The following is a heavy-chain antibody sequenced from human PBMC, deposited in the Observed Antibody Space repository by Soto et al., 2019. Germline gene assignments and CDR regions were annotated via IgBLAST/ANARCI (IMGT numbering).Heavy chain of an antibody. CDR2: IKSKTDGGTT. CDR3: TTVTAAAGTLVDY. Sequence: EVQLVESGGGLVKPGGSLRLSCAASGFTFSNAWMSWVRQAPGKGLEWVGRIKSKTDGGTTDYAAPVKGRFTISRDDSKNTLYLQMNSLKIEDTAVYYCTTVTAAAGTLVDYWGQGTLVTVSS. J-gene: IGHJ4*02. D-gene: IGHD6-13*01. V-gene: IGHV3-15*01. CDR1: GFTFSNAW.